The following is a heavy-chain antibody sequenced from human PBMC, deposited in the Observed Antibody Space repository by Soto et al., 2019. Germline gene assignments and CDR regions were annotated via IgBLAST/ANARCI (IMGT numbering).Heavy chain of an antibody. V-gene: IGHV3-48*03. CDR2: ISSSGSTI. CDR1: GFTFSSYE. D-gene: IGHD6-13*01. Sequence: ESGGGLVQPGGSLRLSCAASGFTFSSYEMNWVRQAPGKGLEWVSYISSSGSTIYYADSVKGRFTISRDNAKNSLYLQMNSLRAEDTAVYYCAREYSSSWYYYYYGMDVWGQGTTVTVSS. CDR3: AREYSSSWYYYYYGMDV. J-gene: IGHJ6*02.